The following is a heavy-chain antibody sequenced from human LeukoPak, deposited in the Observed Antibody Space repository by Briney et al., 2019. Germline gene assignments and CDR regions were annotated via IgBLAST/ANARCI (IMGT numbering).Heavy chain of an antibody. CDR2: IYYAGRT. CDR3: ARQGRFSYFGMDV. D-gene: IGHD3-3*01. V-gene: IGHV4-59*08. Sequence: GSLRLSCAASGFTFSNAWMSWFRQAPGKGLEWVAYIYYAGRTTYNPSLKSRVTISVDTSKNQFSLKLTSLTAADTAVYYCARQGRFSYFGMDVWGQGTTVTVSS. CDR1: GFTFSNAW. J-gene: IGHJ6*02.